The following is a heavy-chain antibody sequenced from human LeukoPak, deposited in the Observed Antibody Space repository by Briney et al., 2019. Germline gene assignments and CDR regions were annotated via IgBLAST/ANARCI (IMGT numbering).Heavy chain of an antibody. J-gene: IGHJ5*02. CDR1: GGSISSYY. V-gene: IGHV4-4*07. CDR3: ARGRRGFRGLFTETRMVYASSWFDP. CDR2: IYTSGST. D-gene: IGHD2-8*01. Sequence: SETLSLTCTVSGGSISSYYWSWIRQPAGKGLEWIGRIYTSGSTNYNPSLKSRVTMSVDTSKNQFSLKLSSVTAADTAVYYCARGRRGFRGLFTETRMVYASSWFDPWGQGTLVTVSS.